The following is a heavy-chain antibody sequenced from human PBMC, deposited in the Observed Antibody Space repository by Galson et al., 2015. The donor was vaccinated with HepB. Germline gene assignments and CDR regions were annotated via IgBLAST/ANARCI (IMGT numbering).Heavy chain of an antibody. CDR2: LNAGNGHT. D-gene: IGHD3-22*01. CDR3: ARAYYIESSNWAFDI. V-gene: IGHV1-3*03. Sequence: SVKVSCKASGYTFAIYAIHWVRQAPGQRLEWMGWLNAGNGHTKYSQDFQDRVTITRDTSASTVYMELSSLRSEDTAVYYCARAYYIESSNWAFDIWGQGTMVSVSS. CDR1: GYTFAIYA. J-gene: IGHJ3*02.